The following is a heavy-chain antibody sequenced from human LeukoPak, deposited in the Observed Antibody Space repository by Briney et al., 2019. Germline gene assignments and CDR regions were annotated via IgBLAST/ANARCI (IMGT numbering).Heavy chain of an antibody. CDR2: INPNSGGT. Sequence: ASVKVSCKASGYTFTGYYMHWVRQAPGQGLEWMGWINPNSGGTNYAQKFQGRVTMTRDTSISTAYMELSRLRSDDTAVYYCATDYDILTGYYNGRFDYWGQGTLVTVSS. J-gene: IGHJ4*02. CDR1: GYTFTGYY. CDR3: ATDYDILTGYYNGRFDY. D-gene: IGHD3-9*01. V-gene: IGHV1-2*02.